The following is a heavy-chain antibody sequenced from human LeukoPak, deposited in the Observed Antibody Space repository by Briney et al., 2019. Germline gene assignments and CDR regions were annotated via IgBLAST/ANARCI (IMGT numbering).Heavy chain of an antibody. CDR1: GFTFSSYA. V-gene: IGHV3-23*01. CDR3: AKGTGKYYYDSSGYYYFDY. Sequence: GGSLRLSCAASGFTFSSYAMSWVRQAPGKGLEWVSAISGSGGSTYYADSVKGRFTISRDNSKNALYLQMNSLRAEDTAVYYCAKGTGKYYYDSSGYYYFDYWGQGTLVTVSS. J-gene: IGHJ4*02. CDR2: ISGSGGST. D-gene: IGHD3-22*01.